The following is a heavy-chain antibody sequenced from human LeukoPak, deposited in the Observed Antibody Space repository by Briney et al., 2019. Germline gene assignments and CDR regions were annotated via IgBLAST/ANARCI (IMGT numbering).Heavy chain of an antibody. CDR2: IYSGGDT. V-gene: IGHV3-53*01. J-gene: IGHJ4*02. CDR1: EIIVSSSH. Sequence: GGSLRLSCAASEIIVSSSHMIWVRQAPGKGLEWVSVIYSGGDTYYADSAKGRFTISRDNFKNTVYLQMNNLRVEDTAVYYCARDVGGDGYSKFDYWGQGTLVTVSS. CDR3: ARDVGGDGYSKFDY. D-gene: IGHD5-24*01.